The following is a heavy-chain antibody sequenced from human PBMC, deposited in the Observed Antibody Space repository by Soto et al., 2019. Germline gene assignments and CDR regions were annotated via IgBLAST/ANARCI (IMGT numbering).Heavy chain of an antibody. CDR1: GFTFSSYG. V-gene: IGHV3-33*01. D-gene: IGHD6-6*01. CDR3: ARDLRRGAARPPEYYFDY. Sequence: GGSLRLSCAASGFTFSSYGMHWVRQAPGKGLEWVAVIWYDGSNKYYADSVKGRFTISRDNSKNTLYLQMNSLRAEDTAVYYCARDLRRGAARPPEYYFDYWGQGTLVTVSS. CDR2: IWYDGSNK. J-gene: IGHJ4*02.